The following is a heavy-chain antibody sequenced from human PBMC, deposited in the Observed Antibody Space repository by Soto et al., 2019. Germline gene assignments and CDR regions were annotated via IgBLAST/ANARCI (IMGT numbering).Heavy chain of an antibody. D-gene: IGHD6-13*01. J-gene: IGHJ4*02. CDR2: ISYDGSNK. V-gene: IGHV3-30*18. CDR1: GFTFSSYG. Sequence: QVQLVESGGGVVQPGRSLRLSCAASGFTFSSYGMHWVRQAPGKGLEWVAVISYDGSNKYYADSVKGRFTISRDNSKNTLYLQMNSLRAEETAVYYCAKDSYSSSWYEYYFDYWGQGTLVTVSS. CDR3: AKDSYSSSWYEYYFDY.